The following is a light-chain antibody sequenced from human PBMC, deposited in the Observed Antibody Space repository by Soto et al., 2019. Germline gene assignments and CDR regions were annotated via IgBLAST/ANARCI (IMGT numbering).Light chain of an antibody. Sequence: DIQMTQSPSTLSASVGDRVTITCRASQSISSWLAWYQQKPGKAPKLLIYDASSLESVVPSRFSGSGSGTEFTLTISSLQPDDCATYYCQQYNSYLTCGGGTKVEIK. CDR2: DAS. J-gene: IGKJ4*01. V-gene: IGKV1-5*01. CDR3: QQYNSYLT. CDR1: QSISSW.